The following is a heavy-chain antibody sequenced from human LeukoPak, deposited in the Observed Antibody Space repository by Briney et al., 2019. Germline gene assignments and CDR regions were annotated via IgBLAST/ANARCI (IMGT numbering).Heavy chain of an antibody. D-gene: IGHD6-19*01. J-gene: IGHJ4*02. CDR1: GFTFSSYE. Sequence: PGGSLRLSSAASGFTFSSYEMNWVRQAPGKGLEWVSYISSSGSTIYYADSVKGRFTISRDNAKNSLYLQMNSLRAEDTAVYYCARNIAVAGNDYWGQGTLVTVSS. CDR3: ARNIAVAGNDY. V-gene: IGHV3-48*03. CDR2: ISSSGSTI.